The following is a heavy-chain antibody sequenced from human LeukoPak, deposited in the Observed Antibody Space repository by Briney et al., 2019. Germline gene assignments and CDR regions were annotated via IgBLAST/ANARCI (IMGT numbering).Heavy chain of an antibody. CDR1: GGSISSYY. CDR2: IYYSGST. J-gene: IGHJ5*02. Sequence: SETLSLTCTVSGGSISSYYWSWIRQPPGKGLEWIGYIYYSGSTNYNPSLKSRATISVDTSKNQFSLKLSSVTAADTAVYYCARDNDYGDGGDWFDPWGQGTLVTVSS. CDR3: ARDNDYGDGGDWFDP. V-gene: IGHV4-59*01. D-gene: IGHD4-17*01.